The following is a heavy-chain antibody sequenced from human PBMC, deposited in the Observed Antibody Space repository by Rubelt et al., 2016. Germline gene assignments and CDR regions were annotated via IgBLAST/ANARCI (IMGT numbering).Heavy chain of an antibody. J-gene: IGHJ6*02. CDR1: GGSFSGYY. Sequence: QVQLQQWGAGLLKPSETLSLTCVVYGGSFSGYYWTWIRLPPGKGLEWSGEIDHRGSTNYNPSLKSRVIMSVEPARNQFLLKLSVVTAADTAVYYCAIDIGVTGIHSYYYGMDVWGQGTTVTVSS. CDR3: AIDIGVTGIHSYYYGMDV. D-gene: IGHD1-20*01. V-gene: IGHV4-34*01. CDR2: IDHRGST.